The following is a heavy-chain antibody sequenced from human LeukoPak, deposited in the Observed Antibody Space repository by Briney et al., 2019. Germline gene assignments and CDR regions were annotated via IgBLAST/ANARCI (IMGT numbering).Heavy chain of an antibody. V-gene: IGHV3-21*01. D-gene: IGHD1-26*01. CDR2: ISSSSRDI. CDR3: VREAAATLFDY. CDR1: GFTFSSYT. J-gene: IGHJ4*02. Sequence: GGSLRLSCAASGFTFSSYTMNWVRQAPGKGLEWVAAISSSSRDIFYADSVKGRFSISRDNTQNSLSLQMNSVRAEDTAVYYCVREAAATLFDYWGQGTLVTVSS.